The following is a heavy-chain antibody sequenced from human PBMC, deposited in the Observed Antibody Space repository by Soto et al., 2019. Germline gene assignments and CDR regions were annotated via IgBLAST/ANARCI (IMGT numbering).Heavy chain of an antibody. CDR3: ARVKTDYSNPRGPFFFYGMDV. J-gene: IGHJ6*02. Sequence: QVQLVESGGGVVHPERSLRLSCSASEFTFSSYAMHWVRQAPGMGLEWVAGISYDGGHKFYGDSVRGRFTISRDSSKTTVFLQMNRLRPEDTAAYYCARVKTDYSNPRGPFFFYGMDVWGQGTTVTVSS. CDR1: EFTFSSYA. V-gene: IGHV3-30-3*01. CDR2: ISYDGGHK. D-gene: IGHD4-4*01.